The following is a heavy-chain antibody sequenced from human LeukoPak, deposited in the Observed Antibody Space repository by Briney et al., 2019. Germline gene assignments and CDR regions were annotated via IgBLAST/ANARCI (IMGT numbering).Heavy chain of an antibody. CDR2: ISSSGSTI. CDR3: ARDGDIVARMDV. D-gene: IGHD2-15*01. Sequence: PGGSLGLSCAASGFTFSDYYMSWIRQAPGKGLEWASYISSSGSTIYYADSVKGRFTISRDNAKNSLYLQMNSLRAEDTAVYYCARDGDIVARMDVWGQGTTVTVSS. CDR1: GFTFSDYY. V-gene: IGHV3-11*01. J-gene: IGHJ6*02.